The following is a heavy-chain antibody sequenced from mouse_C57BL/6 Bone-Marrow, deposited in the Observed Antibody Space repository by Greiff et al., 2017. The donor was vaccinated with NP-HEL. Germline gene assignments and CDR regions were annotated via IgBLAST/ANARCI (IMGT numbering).Heavy chain of an antibody. CDR3: ARAPSRDWYFDV. CDR2: INPYNGGT. CDR1: GYTFTDYY. Sequence: EVKLQESGSVLVKPGASVKMSCKASGYTFTDYYMNWVKQSHGKSLEWIGVINPYNGGTSYNQKFKGKATLTVDKSSSTAYMELNSLTSEDSAVYYCARAPSRDWYFDVWGTGTTVTVSS. D-gene: IGHD2-10*02. V-gene: IGHV1-19*01. J-gene: IGHJ1*03.